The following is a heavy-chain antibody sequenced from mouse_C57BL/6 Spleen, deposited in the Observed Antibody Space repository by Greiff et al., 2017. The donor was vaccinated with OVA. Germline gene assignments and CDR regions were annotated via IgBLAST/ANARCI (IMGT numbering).Heavy chain of an antibody. CDR2: ISSGSSTI. CDR1: GFTFSDYG. J-gene: IGHJ4*01. CDR3: ARRSPYAMDY. V-gene: IGHV5-17*01. Sequence: EVHLVESGGGLVKPGGSLKLSCAASGFTFSDYGMHWVRQAPEKGLEWVAYISSGSSTIYYADTVKGRFTISSYNAKNTLFLQMTSLRSEDTAMYYCARRSPYAMDYWGQGTSVTVSS.